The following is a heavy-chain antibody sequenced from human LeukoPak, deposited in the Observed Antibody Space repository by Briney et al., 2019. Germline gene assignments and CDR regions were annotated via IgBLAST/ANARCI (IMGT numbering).Heavy chain of an antibody. J-gene: IGHJ4*02. CDR3: ARDTYYYDSSGYWADY. Sequence: PSETLSLTCTVSGGSISRYYWSWIRQPAGKGLEWIGRIYTSGSTNYNPSLKSRVTMSVDTSKNQFSLKLSSVTAADTAVYYCARDTYYYDSSGYWADYWGQGTLVTVSS. CDR1: GGSISRYY. V-gene: IGHV4-4*07. CDR2: IYTSGST. D-gene: IGHD3-22*01.